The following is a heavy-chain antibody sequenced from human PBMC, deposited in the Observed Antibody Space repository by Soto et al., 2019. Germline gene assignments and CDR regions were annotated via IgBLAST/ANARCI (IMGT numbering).Heavy chain of an antibody. CDR3: ARGAVGVAVGEGFDY. CDR1: GGSFSGYY. Sequence: SETLSLTCAVYGGSFSGYYWSWIRQPPGKGLEWIGEINRSGSTNYNPSLKSRVTISKDTSKNQFSLKLSSVTAADTAVYYCARGAVGVAVGEGFDYWGQGTLVT. D-gene: IGHD6-19*01. V-gene: IGHV4-34*01. CDR2: INRSGST. J-gene: IGHJ4*02.